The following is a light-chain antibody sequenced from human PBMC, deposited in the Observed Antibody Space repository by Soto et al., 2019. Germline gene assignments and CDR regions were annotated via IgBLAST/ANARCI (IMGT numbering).Light chain of an antibody. CDR1: QSLTHSSGYNY. CDR2: LGS. J-gene: IGKJ5*01. V-gene: IGKV2-28*01. Sequence: EIVFTQSPLSLSVSPGEPASISCRSSQSLTHSSGYNYLDWYLLKSGQPPQLVIYLGSNRGSGVPDRFSGSGSGTHFTLTISRVETEDAGVYFCMQPLQTLITFGQGTRLEIQ. CDR3: MQPLQTLIT.